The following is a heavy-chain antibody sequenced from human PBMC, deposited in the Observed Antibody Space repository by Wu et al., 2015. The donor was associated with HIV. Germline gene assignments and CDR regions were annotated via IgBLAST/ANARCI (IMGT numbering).Heavy chain of an antibody. CDR2: INPSGGST. Sequence: QVQLVQSGAEVKKPGASVKVSCKASGYTFTSYYMHWVRQAPGQGLEWMGIINPSGGSTSYAQKFQGRVTMTRDTSTSTVYMELSSLRSEDTAVYYCARGVGYDILTGYYPSGYFDYVGPGNARSPSP. J-gene: IGHJ4*02. D-gene: IGHD3-9*01. V-gene: IGHV1-46*01. CDR3: ARGVGYDILTGYYPSGYFDY. CDR1: GYTFTSYY.